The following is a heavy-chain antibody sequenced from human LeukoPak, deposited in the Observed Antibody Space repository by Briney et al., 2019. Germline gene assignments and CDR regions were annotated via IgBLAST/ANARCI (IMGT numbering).Heavy chain of an antibody. D-gene: IGHD6-19*01. CDR2: ISGSGDST. CDR1: GITFSSYV. J-gene: IGHJ4*02. CDR3: AKVRAPSGWFNSDY. Sequence: GGSLRLSCAATGITFSSYVMSWVRQAPGKGLEWVSGISGSGDSTYYADSVKGRFTISRDNSKNTLYLQMNSLRVEDTATYYCAKVRAPSGWFNSDYWGQGTLVTVSS. V-gene: IGHV3-23*01.